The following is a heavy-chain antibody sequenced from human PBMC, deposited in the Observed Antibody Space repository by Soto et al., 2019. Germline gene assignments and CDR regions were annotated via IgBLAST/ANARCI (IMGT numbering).Heavy chain of an antibody. V-gene: IGHV1-69*13. Sequence: SVKVSCKASGGTFSSYAISWVRQAPGQGLEWMGGIIPIFGTANYAQKFQGRVTITADESTSTAYMELSSLRSEDTAVYYCATRTTVTTGFDYWGQGTLVTVSS. CDR3: ATRTTVTTGFDY. CDR1: GGTFSSYA. D-gene: IGHD4-17*01. CDR2: IIPIFGTA. J-gene: IGHJ4*02.